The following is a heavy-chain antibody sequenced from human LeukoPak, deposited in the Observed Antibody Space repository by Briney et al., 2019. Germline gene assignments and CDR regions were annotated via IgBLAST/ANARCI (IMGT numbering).Heavy chain of an antibody. Sequence: GGSLTLSCAASGFTFSSHAMSWVRQAPGKGLEWVSAISGSGGSTYYADSVKGRFTISRDKFKNPLYLQMNSLRAEDTAVYYCARDGCSTTSCYADWGQGTLVTVSS. CDR3: ARDGCSTTSCYAD. CDR1: GFTFSSHA. J-gene: IGHJ4*02. CDR2: ISGSGGST. D-gene: IGHD2-2*01. V-gene: IGHV3-23*01.